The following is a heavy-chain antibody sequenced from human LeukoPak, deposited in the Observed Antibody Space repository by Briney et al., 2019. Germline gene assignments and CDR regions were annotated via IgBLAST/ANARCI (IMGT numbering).Heavy chain of an antibody. CDR3: ARGETAVTSMLPY. D-gene: IGHD4-17*01. CDR2: ISSSSGNI. CDR1: GSSFSNFA. J-gene: IGHJ4*02. V-gene: IGHV3-48*02. Sequence: GGSLRLSCAASGSSFSNFAMNWVRQAPGKGLEWVSYISSSSGNIYYADSVKGRFTISRDNVKNSLYLQMNSLRDEDTAVYYCARGETAVTSMLPYWGQGTLVTVSS.